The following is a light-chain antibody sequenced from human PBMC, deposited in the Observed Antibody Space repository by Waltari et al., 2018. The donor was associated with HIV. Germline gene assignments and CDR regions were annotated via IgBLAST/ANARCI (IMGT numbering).Light chain of an antibody. CDR1: QSISSN. J-gene: IGKJ2*01. CDR2: GAS. Sequence: EIVMTQSPATLSASPGERATLSCRASQSISSNLAWYQQKPGQAPRLLIYGASTRATGIPVRFSGSGSGTEFTLTISSLQSEDFAVYYCQQYNNWPPYTFGQGTKLEIK. CDR3: QQYNNWPPYT. V-gene: IGKV3-15*01.